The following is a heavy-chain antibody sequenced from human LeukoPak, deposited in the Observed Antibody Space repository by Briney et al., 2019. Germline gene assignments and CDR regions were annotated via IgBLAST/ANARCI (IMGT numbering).Heavy chain of an antibody. CDR3: AKGPSYGPRYYFDY. Sequence: GGSLRLSCAASGFTFDDYAMHLVRQAPGKGLEWVSLISGGGGSTYYADSVKGRFTISRDNSKNSLYLQMNSLRTEDTALYYCAKGPSYGPRYYFDYWGQGTLVTVSS. J-gene: IGHJ4*02. V-gene: IGHV3-43*02. D-gene: IGHD3-10*01. CDR2: ISGGGGST. CDR1: GFTFDDYA.